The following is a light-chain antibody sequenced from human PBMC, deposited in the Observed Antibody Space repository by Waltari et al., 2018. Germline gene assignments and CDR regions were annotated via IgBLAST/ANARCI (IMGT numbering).Light chain of an antibody. J-gene: IGKJ4*01. V-gene: IGKV1-5*03. Sequence: DIQMTQSPYTLSASVGDRVIINCRASQNISNWFAWYQQKPGKAPKLLIYKASSLESGVPSRFSGSGSGTVFTLTISSLQPDDFATYYCQQYNSYSLLTFGGGTKVEIK. CDR1: QNISNW. CDR3: QQYNSYSLLT. CDR2: KAS.